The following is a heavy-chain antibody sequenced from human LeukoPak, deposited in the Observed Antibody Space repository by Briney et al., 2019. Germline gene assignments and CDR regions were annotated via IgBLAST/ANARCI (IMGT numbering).Heavy chain of an antibody. D-gene: IGHD3-16*01. Sequence: PSETLSLTCTVSGGSISGGGYYWTWIRQHPGQGLEWIGYIYDSGSTYYNPSLNMRATISADTSKGQCSLQLSSVTAADTAVYFCARGRGGGSYYYFNYMDVWGKGTTVTVSS. V-gene: IGHV4-31*02. CDR3: ARGRGGGSYYYFNYMDV. J-gene: IGHJ6*03. CDR2: IYDSGST. CDR1: GGSISGGGYY.